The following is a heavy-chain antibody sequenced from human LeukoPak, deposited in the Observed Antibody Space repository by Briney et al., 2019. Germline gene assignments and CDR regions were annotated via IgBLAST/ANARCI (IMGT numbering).Heavy chain of an antibody. CDR2: IYDSGST. V-gene: IGHV4-59*01. Sequence: NPSETLSLTCSVSGGSISSYYWSWIQQPPGKGLEWIGYIYDSGSTNYNPSLKSRVTISVDTSKNQFSLKLSSVTAADTAVYYCARDGYSGNDGLWGQGTLVTVSS. CDR3: ARDGYSGNDGL. D-gene: IGHD5-12*01. J-gene: IGHJ4*02. CDR1: GGSISSYY.